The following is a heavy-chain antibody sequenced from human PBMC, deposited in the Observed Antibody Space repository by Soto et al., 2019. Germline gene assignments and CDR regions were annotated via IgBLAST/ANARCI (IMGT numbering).Heavy chain of an antibody. V-gene: IGHV4-31*03. CDR3: ARENYDYDVNWFDP. Sequence: QVQLQESGPGPVKPSQTLSLTCTVSGGSISSGGYYWSWIRQHPGKGLEWIGYIYYSGSTYYNPSLKGRVTIPVDTSKNQFSLRLSSVTAADTAVYYCARENYDYDVNWFDPWGQGTLVTVSS. J-gene: IGHJ5*02. D-gene: IGHD3-22*01. CDR2: IYYSGST. CDR1: GGSISSGGYY.